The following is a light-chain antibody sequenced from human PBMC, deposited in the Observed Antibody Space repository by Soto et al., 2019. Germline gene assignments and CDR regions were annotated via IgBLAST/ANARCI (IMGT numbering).Light chain of an antibody. CDR2: DVA. CDR3: SSYTSSSTLHV. Sequence: QSVLTQPASVSDSPGQSITISCTGTSSDVGGSNFVSWYQQHPGKPPKLIIYDVANRPSGVSNRFSGSKSGNTASLTISGLQAEDEADYYCSSYTSSSTLHVFGTGTKLTVL. CDR1: SSDVGGSNF. V-gene: IGLV2-14*03. J-gene: IGLJ1*01.